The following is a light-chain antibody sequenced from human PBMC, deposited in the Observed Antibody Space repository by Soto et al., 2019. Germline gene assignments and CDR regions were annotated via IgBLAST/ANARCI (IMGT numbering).Light chain of an antibody. V-gene: IGLV1-44*01. CDR3: AAWDDSLNGWV. Sequence: QSVLTQPPSASGTPGQRVTISCSGSSSNIGSNTVNWYQQLPGTAPKLLIYNNNQRPSGVPDRFSGSKSGTSASLAISGLQSEDEADYYCAAWDDSLNGWVFGGGTKLTVL. CDR2: NNN. CDR1: SSNIGSNT. J-gene: IGLJ3*02.